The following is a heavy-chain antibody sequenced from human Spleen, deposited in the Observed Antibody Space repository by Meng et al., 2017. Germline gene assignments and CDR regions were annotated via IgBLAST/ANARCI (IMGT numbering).Heavy chain of an antibody. D-gene: IGHD6-6*01. CDR3: ARGLLLAALRN. J-gene: IGHJ4*02. Sequence: QVQLQQWGAGLLKPSETLSLTCAVYGGSFSGYYWSWIRQPPGKGLEWIGEINHSGGTNYNPSLKSRVTISVDMSKNQFSLKLSSMTAADTAVYYCARGLLLAALRNWGQGTLVTVSS. CDR1: GGSFSGYY. V-gene: IGHV4-34*01. CDR2: INHSGGT.